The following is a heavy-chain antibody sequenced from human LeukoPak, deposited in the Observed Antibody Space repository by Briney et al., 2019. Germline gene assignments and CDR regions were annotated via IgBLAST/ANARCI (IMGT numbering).Heavy chain of an antibody. Sequence: GASVKVSCKASGYTFTGYYMHWVRQAPGQGLEWMGWINPNSGGTNYAQKFQGRVTMTRDTSISTAYMELSRLRSDDTAVYYCARDPMTEPYDFWSGHHGSDFDYWGQGTLVTVSS. D-gene: IGHD3-3*01. CDR3: ARDPMTEPYDFWSGHHGSDFDY. CDR2: INPNSGGT. V-gene: IGHV1-2*02. CDR1: GYTFTGYY. J-gene: IGHJ4*02.